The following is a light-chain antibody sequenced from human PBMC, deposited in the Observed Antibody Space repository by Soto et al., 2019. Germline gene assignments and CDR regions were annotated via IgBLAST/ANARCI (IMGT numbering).Light chain of an antibody. CDR2: EDN. J-gene: IGLJ3*02. CDR3: QSYDTSNPLV. Sequence: NFMLTQPHSVSESPGKTVTISCTRSSGSIGSSYVQWYQQRPGSSPTTVIFEDNQRPTGVPVRFSGSIDSSSNSASLVIYGLRTEDEADYYCQSYDTSNPLVFGGGTKVTVL. V-gene: IGLV6-57*01. CDR1: SGSIGSSY.